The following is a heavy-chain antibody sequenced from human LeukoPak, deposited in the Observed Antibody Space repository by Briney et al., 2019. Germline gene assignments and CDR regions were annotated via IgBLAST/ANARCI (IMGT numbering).Heavy chain of an antibody. J-gene: IGHJ3*02. CDR2: IYSGGST. Sequence: GGSLRLSCAASGFTVSSNYMSWVRQAPGKGLEWVSVIYSGGSTYYADSVKGRFTISRHNSKNTLYLQMNSLRAEDTAVYYCARVFPDYYDSSGYLGAFDIRGQGTMVTVSS. CDR3: ARVFPDYYDSSGYLGAFDI. CDR1: GFTVSSNY. V-gene: IGHV3-53*04. D-gene: IGHD3-22*01.